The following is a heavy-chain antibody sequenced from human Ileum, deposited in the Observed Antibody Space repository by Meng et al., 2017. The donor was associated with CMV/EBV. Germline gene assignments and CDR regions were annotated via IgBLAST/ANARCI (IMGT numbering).Heavy chain of an antibody. D-gene: IGHD3-10*01. V-gene: IGHV3-23*01. J-gene: IGHJ4*02. Sequence: GESLKISCAAFGFTFDDYAMTWVRQAPGKGLEWVSAISGSGTTTYYADSVKGRFATYRDNSKNTLYLQMSSLRAEDTAVYHCAKSQNYFGSGSYSDYWGQGNLV. CDR2: ISGSGTTT. CDR3: AKSQNYFGSGSYSDY. CDR1: GFTFDDYA.